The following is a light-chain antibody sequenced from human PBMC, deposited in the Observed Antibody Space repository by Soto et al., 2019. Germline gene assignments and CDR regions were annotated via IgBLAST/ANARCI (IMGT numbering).Light chain of an antibody. V-gene: IGKV1-5*01. Sequence: DIQMTQSPSTLSASVGDRVTITCRASQSISSWLAWYQQKPGKAPKLLIYDASSLESGVPSRFSGSGSGTEFTLPISSLQPDDYATTYCQQYNSNSPFTFGPGTKVDIK. J-gene: IGKJ3*01. CDR1: QSISSW. CDR2: DAS. CDR3: QQYNSNSPFT.